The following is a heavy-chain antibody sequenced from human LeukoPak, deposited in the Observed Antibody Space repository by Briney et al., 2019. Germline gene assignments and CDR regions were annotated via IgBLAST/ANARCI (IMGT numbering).Heavy chain of an antibody. J-gene: IGHJ3*02. V-gene: IGHV4-59*01. Sequence: SETLSLTCTVSSDSISGYYCNWIRQPPGKGLEWIGYIYHSGITAYNPSLKSRVTISVNTSKNQFSLKLTSVTATDTAVYYCARAPPYYDFWSGYSHAFDIWGQGTMVTVSS. CDR2: IYHSGIT. CDR1: SDSISGYY. D-gene: IGHD3-3*01. CDR3: ARAPPYYDFWSGYSHAFDI.